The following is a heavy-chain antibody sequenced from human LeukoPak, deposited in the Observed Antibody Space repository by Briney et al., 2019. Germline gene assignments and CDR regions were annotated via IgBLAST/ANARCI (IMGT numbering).Heavy chain of an antibody. V-gene: IGHV1-69*13. CDR2: IIPMFGTG. J-gene: IGHJ4*02. D-gene: IGHD6-6*01. Sequence: SVKVSCKASGGTFSSYAINWVRQAPGQALEWMGRIIPMFGTGDYAEKFQGRVTITADESTSTAYMELSSLRSEDTAVYYCARNGEYSSSPINYWGQGTLVTVSS. CDR1: GGTFSSYA. CDR3: ARNGEYSSSPINY.